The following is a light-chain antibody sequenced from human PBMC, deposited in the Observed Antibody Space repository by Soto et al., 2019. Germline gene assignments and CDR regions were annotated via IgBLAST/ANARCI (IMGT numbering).Light chain of an antibody. CDR1: QDVGKF. CDR2: ETS. J-gene: IGKJ4*01. Sequence: EVVLTQSLDTLSLSPGERATLSCRASQDVGKFLVWYQQKPGLSPSLVIYETSKRATDIPDRFSGSGSGTDFTLTINHLEPEDVGVYYCQQRNNWPLTFGGGTKVELK. V-gene: IGKV3-11*01. CDR3: QQRNNWPLT.